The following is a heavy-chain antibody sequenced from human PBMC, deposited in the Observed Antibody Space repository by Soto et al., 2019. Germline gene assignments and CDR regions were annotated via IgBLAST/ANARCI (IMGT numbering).Heavy chain of an antibody. D-gene: IGHD4-4*01. CDR2: ISYDGSNK. CDR1: GFTFSSYW. V-gene: IGHV3-30*03. Sequence: GGSLRLSCAASGFTFSSYWMSWVRQAPGKGLEWVAVISYDGSNKYYADSVKGRFTISRDNSKNTLYLQMNSLRAEDTAVYYCATTADNYYYGMDVWGQGTTVTV. CDR3: ATTADNYYYGMDV. J-gene: IGHJ6*02.